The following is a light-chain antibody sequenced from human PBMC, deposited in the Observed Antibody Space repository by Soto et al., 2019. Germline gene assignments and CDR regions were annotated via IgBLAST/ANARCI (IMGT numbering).Light chain of an antibody. Sequence: QSALTQPASVSGSPGQSITISCTGTSTDVGDSNHVSWYQHHPGKAPKLIIYEVSYRPSGVSNRFSGSKSGNTASLTISGLHPEDEADYYCCSYVGSSTLIFGGGTKLTVL. CDR3: CSYVGSSTLI. J-gene: IGLJ2*01. V-gene: IGLV2-23*02. CDR2: EVS. CDR1: STDVGDSNH.